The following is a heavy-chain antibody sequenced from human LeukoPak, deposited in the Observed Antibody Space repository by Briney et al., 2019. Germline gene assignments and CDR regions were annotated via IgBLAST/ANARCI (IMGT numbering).Heavy chain of an antibody. V-gene: IGHV4-39*01. Sequence: SETLSLTCTVSVGSISSSSYYWGWIRQPPGKGLEWIGSIYYSGSTYYNPSLKSRVTISVDTSKNQFSLKLSSVTAADTAVYYCARHLESLAVAVIWFDPWGQGTLVTVSS. CDR2: IYYSGST. CDR3: ARHLESLAVAVIWFDP. D-gene: IGHD6-19*01. CDR1: VGSISSSSYY. J-gene: IGHJ5*02.